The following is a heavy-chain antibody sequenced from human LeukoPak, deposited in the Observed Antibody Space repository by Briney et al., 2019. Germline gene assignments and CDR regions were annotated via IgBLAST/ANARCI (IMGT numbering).Heavy chain of an antibody. CDR2: IRYDASYK. Sequence: GGSLRLACEASGFTISGYGMHWVRQVPGKGPEWVAFIRYDASYKFYADFVKGRFTISRDNSKNTLYLEVNTLRLEDTAVYYCAKDVTQEEVNWGQGTLVTVSS. J-gene: IGHJ4*02. CDR1: GFTISGYG. D-gene: IGHD2/OR15-2a*01. CDR3: AKDVTQEEVN. V-gene: IGHV3-30*02.